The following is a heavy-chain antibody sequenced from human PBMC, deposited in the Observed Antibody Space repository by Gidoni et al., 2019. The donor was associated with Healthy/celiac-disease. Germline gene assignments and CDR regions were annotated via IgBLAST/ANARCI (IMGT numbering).Heavy chain of an antibody. CDR3: ARDRTADSSGYFYYYYYYGMDV. J-gene: IGHJ6*02. D-gene: IGHD3-22*01. Sequence: QVQLQESGPGLVKPSQTLSLTCTVSGGSISSGGYYWSWIRQHPGKGLEWIGYIYYSGSTYYNPSLKSRVTISVDTSKNQFSLKLSSVTAADTAVYYCARDRTADSSGYFYYYYYYGMDVWGQGTTVTVSS. V-gene: IGHV4-31*03. CDR2: IYYSGST. CDR1: GGSISSGGYY.